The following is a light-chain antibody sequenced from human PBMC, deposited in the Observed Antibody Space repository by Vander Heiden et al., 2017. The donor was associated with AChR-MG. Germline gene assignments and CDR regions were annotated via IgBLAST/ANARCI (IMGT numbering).Light chain of an antibody. CDR3: RQALQTPRT. Sequence: DIVMTQSPLSLPVTPGEPASISCRSSQSLLHSNVYNYLDWYLQKPGQSPQLLIYLGSNRASGVPDRFSGSGSGTDFTLKISRVEAEDVGVYYCRQALQTPRTFGQGTKVEIK. J-gene: IGKJ1*01. CDR2: LGS. CDR1: QSLLHSNVYNY. V-gene: IGKV2-28*01.